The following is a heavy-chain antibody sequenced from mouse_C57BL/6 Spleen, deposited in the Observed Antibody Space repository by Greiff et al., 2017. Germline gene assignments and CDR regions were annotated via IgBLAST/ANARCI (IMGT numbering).Heavy chain of an antibody. CDR3: ASRYYYGSSYDWYFDV. J-gene: IGHJ1*03. D-gene: IGHD1-1*01. Sequence: EVMLVESGGGLVQPGGSLKLSCAASGFTFSDYYMYWVRQTPEKRLEWVAYISNGGGSTYYPATVTGRFTISRDNAKNTLYLQMSRLKSEDTAMYYCASRYYYGSSYDWYFDVWGTGTTVTGSS. V-gene: IGHV5-12*01. CDR2: ISNGGGST. CDR1: GFTFSDYY.